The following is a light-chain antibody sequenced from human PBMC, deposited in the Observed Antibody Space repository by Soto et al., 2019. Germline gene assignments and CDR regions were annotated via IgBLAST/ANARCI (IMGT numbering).Light chain of an antibody. V-gene: IGLV1-40*01. Sequence: QSVLTQPPSVSGAPGQRVTISCTGSSSNIGAGHDVHWYQQLPGTAPKLLIESNSNRPSGVPDRFSGSKSATSASLAITGLQFEDEADYYCQSYDSSLNGYVVFGGGTKLTVL. CDR2: SNS. CDR1: SSNIGAGHD. J-gene: IGLJ2*01. CDR3: QSYDSSLNGYVV.